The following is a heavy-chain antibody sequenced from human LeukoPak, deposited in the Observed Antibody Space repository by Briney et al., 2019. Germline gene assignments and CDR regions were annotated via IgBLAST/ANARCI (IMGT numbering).Heavy chain of an antibody. Sequence: GSLRLSFAASGFTFSSYSMNWVRQAPGRGLEWVSSISISSSYIYYADSVKVRFTISRDNAKNSLYLQMNSLRAEDTAVYYCARDVDSSGWYEYFDYWGQGTLVTVSS. CDR2: ISISSSYI. CDR1: GFTFSSYS. CDR3: ARDVDSSGWYEYFDY. D-gene: IGHD6-19*01. J-gene: IGHJ4*02. V-gene: IGHV3-21*01.